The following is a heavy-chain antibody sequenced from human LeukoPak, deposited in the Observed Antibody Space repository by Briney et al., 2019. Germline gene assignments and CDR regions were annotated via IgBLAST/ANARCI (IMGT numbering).Heavy chain of an antibody. CDR1: GYSFTGYY. CDR3: AAPTIDSSSWYYY. V-gene: IGHV1-69*05. D-gene: IGHD6-13*01. J-gene: IGHJ4*02. CDR2: IIPIFGTA. Sequence: SVKVSCKASGYSFTGYYMHWVRQAPGQGLEWMGRIIPIFGTANYAQKFQGRVTITTDESTSTAYMELSSLRSEDTAVYYCAAPTIDSSSWYYYWGQGTLVTVSS.